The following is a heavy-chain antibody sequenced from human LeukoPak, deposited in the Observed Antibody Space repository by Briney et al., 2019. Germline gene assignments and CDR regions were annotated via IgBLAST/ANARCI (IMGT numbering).Heavy chain of an antibody. D-gene: IGHD6-13*01. V-gene: IGHV1-8*01. CDR2: MNPNSGNT. J-gene: IGHJ4*02. CDR1: GYTFTSYD. Sequence: ASVKVSCKASGYTFTSYDINWVRQATGQGLEWMGWMNPNSGNTGYAQKFQGRVTMTRNTSISTAYMELSSLRSEDTAVYYCARDVVAAAGTGYWGQGTLVTVSS. CDR3: ARDVVAAAGTGY.